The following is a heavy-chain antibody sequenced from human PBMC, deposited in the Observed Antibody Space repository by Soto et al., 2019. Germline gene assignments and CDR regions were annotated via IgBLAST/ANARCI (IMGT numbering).Heavy chain of an antibody. CDR1: GYTFTGYG. CDR2: ISAYNGNT. Sequence: QVQLVQSGAEVKKPGASVKVSCKASGYTFTGYGISWVRQAPGQGLEWMGWISAYNGNTNYAQKLQGRVTMTTDTSTSTAYMELRSLRSDDTAVYYCARDRFDVGATNWFDPWGQGTLVTVSS. V-gene: IGHV1-18*01. J-gene: IGHJ5*02. D-gene: IGHD1-26*01. CDR3: ARDRFDVGATNWFDP.